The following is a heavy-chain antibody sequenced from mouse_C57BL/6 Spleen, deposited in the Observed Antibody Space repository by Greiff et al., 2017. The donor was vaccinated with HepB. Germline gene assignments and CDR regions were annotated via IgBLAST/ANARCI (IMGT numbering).Heavy chain of an antibody. D-gene: IGHD1-1*02. J-gene: IGHJ2*01. Sequence: VQLQQPGAELVMPGASVKLSCKASGYTFTSYWMHWVKQRPGQGLEWIGEIDPSDSYTNYNQKFKGKSTLTVDKSSSTAYMQLSSLTSEDSAVYYCARWGGSYDFDYWGQGTTLTVSS. CDR1: GYTFTSYW. CDR3: ARWGGSYDFDY. CDR2: IDPSDSYT. V-gene: IGHV1-69*01.